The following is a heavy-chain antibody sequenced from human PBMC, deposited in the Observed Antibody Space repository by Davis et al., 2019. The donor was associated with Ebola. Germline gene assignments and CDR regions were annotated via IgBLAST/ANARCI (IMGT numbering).Heavy chain of an antibody. V-gene: IGHV6-1*01. CDR2: TYYRSKWYN. CDR1: GDSVSSNSAA. D-gene: IGHD2-21*01. CDR3: ARDVGDLRPYCGGDCYPNWFDP. Sequence: PSETLSLTCAISGDSVSSNSAAWNWIRQSPSRGLEWLGRTYYRSKWYNAYAVSVKSRLTINPAISKNQFSLQLNSVTPEDMAVYYCARDVGDLRPYCGGDCYPNWFDPWGQGTLVTVSS. J-gene: IGHJ5*02.